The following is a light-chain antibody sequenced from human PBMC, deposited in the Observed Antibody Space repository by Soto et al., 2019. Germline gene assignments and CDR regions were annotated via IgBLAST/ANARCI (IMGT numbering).Light chain of an antibody. CDR2: AAS. CDR1: QAIGIY. CDR3: QKYRGAPPT. V-gene: IGKV1-27*01. J-gene: IGKJ1*01. Sequence: DIQMTQSPSSLSTSVGDRVTITCRASQAIGIYLAWDQQKPGKVPKLLIYAASTLQSGVPSRFSGSGSGTDFTLTINSLQPEDVATYYCQKYRGAPPTFGQGTKVEIK.